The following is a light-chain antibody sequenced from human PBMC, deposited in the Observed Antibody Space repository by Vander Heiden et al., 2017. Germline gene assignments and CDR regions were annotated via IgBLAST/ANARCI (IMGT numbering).Light chain of an antibody. J-gene: IGKJ4*01. Sequence: IQLTLPPSSLSASVGDRVTITCQTSHGITTYLNWFQQKPGKAPKSLIYDASNLKTGVPSRFSGSGSGTHFTLTISSLQPEDSATYYCQQYDNAPLTFGGGTKVEIK. CDR3: QQYDNAPLT. CDR1: HGITTY. CDR2: DAS. V-gene: IGKV1-33*01.